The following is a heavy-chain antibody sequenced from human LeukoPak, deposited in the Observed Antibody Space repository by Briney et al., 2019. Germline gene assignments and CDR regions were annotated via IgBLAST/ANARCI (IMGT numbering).Heavy chain of an antibody. CDR1: GFTFSTYA. J-gene: IGHJ4*02. CDR3: ARIFSAYLYYFDY. Sequence: RGSLRLSCAASGFTFSTYAMHWVRQAPGKGLEWVGLVTSNGRTKYYADSVKGRFTVSRDDSKNTLYLQMNSLGAEDTAVYYCARIFSAYLYYFDYWGQGTLVTVSS. CDR2: VTSNGRTK. D-gene: IGHD2-21*01. V-gene: IGHV3-30*04.